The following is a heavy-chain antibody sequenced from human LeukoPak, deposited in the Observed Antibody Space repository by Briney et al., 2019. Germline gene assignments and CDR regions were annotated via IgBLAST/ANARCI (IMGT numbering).Heavy chain of an antibody. CDR3: ARDRLADYDFWSGYYYFDY. CDR2: INPNSGGT. Sequence: ASVKLSCKASGYTFTGYYMHWVRQAPGQGLEWMGWINPNSGGTNYAQKFQGRATMTRDTSISTAYMELSRLRSDDTAVYYCARDRLADYDFWSGYYYFDYWGQGTLVTVSS. V-gene: IGHV1-2*02. CDR1: GYTFTGYY. J-gene: IGHJ4*02. D-gene: IGHD3-3*01.